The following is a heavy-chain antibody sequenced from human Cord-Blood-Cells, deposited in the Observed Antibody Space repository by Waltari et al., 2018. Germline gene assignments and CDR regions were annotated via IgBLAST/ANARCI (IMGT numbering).Heavy chain of an antibody. V-gene: IGHV3-72*01. D-gene: IGHD3-22*01. CDR1: GFTFCDHY. J-gene: IGHJ4*02. Sequence: EVQLVESGGGLVQPGGSLRLSCAAAGFTFCDHYMDWVRQAPGQGLEWVGRTRNKANSYTTEYAASVKGRFTISRDDSKNSLYLQMNSLKTEDTAVYYCARSYYDSSGYYYYFDYWGQGTLVTVSS. CDR3: ARSYYDSSGYYYYFDY. CDR2: TRNKANSYTT.